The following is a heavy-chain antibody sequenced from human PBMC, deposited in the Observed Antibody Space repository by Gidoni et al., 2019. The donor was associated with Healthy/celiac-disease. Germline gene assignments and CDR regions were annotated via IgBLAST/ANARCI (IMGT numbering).Heavy chain of an antibody. CDR2: IYTSGST. CDR1: GGSISSGSYY. Sequence: QVQLQESCPGLVKPSQTLSLTCTVSGGSISSGSYYWSWIRQPAGKGLEWIGRIYTSGSTNYNPSLKSRVTISVDTSKNQFSLKLSSVTAADTAVYYCARDADVWGQGTTVTVSS. J-gene: IGHJ6*02. V-gene: IGHV4-61*02. CDR3: ARDADV.